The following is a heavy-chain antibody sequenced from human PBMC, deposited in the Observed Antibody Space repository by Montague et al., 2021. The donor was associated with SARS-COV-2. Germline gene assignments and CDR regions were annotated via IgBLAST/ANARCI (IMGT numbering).Heavy chain of an antibody. CDR1: GGSMSGYN. V-gene: IGHV4-59*01. Sequence: SETLSLTCNVAGGSMSGYNWSWIRQPPGKGLQWIGSMYNSENTSYNPSLKSRVTISVDTSKKQFSLRLSSVTAADTAVYFCARGINSAGSYYYHLDVWGQGTTGTVSS. CDR3: ARGINSAGSYYYHLDV. J-gene: IGHJ6*02. D-gene: IGHD2-21*01. CDR2: MYNSENT.